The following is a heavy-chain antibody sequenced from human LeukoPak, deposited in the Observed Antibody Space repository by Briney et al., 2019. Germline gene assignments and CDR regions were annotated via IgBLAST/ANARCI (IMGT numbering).Heavy chain of an antibody. CDR3: ARGTYYFDTSAHETDGY. Sequence: SETLSLTCAVYGGSFNNSYWSWIRQPPGKGLEWIGEINHSGSTNYNPSLKSRLTISVDTPKNQFSLKLSSVTAADTAVYYCARGTYYFDTSAHETDGYWGQGTLVTVSS. CDR1: GGSFNNSY. D-gene: IGHD3-22*01. CDR2: INHSGST. V-gene: IGHV4-34*01. J-gene: IGHJ4*02.